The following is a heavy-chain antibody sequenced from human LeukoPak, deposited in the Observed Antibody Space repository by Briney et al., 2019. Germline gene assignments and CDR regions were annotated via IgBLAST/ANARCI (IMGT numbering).Heavy chain of an antibody. Sequence: SETLSHTCTVSGGSISSGSHYWSWIRQPAGKGLEWIGRIYTSGSTHYNPSLKSRVTISVDTSKNQFSLKLSSVTAADTAVYYCAREFGYAVTSLDYWGQGTLVTVSS. J-gene: IGHJ4*02. V-gene: IGHV4-61*02. CDR1: GGSISSGSHY. D-gene: IGHD4-17*01. CDR2: IYTSGST. CDR3: AREFGYAVTSLDY.